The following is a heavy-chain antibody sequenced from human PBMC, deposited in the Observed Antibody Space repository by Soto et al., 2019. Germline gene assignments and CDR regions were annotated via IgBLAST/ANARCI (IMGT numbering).Heavy chain of an antibody. CDR2: INPSGGSP. CDR1: GYTFTRYY. J-gene: IGHJ3*02. CDR3: TREELRPFDWIPGAFDI. D-gene: IGHD3-9*01. V-gene: IGHV1-46*01. Sequence: GASVKVSCKASGYTFTRYYIHWVRQAPGQGLEWMGIINPSGGSPTYAQSFQGRVIMTTDTSTSTVYMELSSLRSEDTAMYYCTREELRPFDWIPGAFDIWGQGTMVTVSS.